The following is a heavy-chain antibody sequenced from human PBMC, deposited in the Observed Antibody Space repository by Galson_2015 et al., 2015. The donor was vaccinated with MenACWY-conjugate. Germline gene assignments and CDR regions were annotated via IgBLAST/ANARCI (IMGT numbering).Heavy chain of an antibody. CDR3: AKWGGYGDY. CDR1: GFPFSDYS. V-gene: IGHV3-23*01. CDR2: VSGGGDIR. J-gene: IGHJ4*02. D-gene: IGHD3-3*01. Sequence: SLRLSCAASGFPFSDYSVTWVRQAPGKGLEWVSGVSGGGDIRYYADSVKGRFTISRGNSKNTVHLQMNSLRLEDTAVYYCAKWGGYGDYWGQGTLVTVSS.